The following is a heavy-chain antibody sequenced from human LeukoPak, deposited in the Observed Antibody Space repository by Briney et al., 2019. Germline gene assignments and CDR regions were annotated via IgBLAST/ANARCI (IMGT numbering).Heavy chain of an antibody. J-gene: IGHJ4*02. CDR1: GVSIIDYD. D-gene: IGHD7-27*01. Sequence: SETLSLTCTVSGVSIIDYDWSWIRQPPGRGLEWIGSIYTSGSTYFNPSLKSRVAISVDTSKNRFSLSLTSVTAADRALFYCARLKPHFLGTFDSWGQGALVTVSS. CDR3: ARLKPHFLGTFDS. V-gene: IGHV4-4*09. CDR2: IYTSGST.